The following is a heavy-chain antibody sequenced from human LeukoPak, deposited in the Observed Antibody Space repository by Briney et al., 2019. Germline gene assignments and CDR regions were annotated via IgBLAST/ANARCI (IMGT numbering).Heavy chain of an antibody. Sequence: GASVKVSCKASDYTFTSYGISWVRQAPGQGLEWMGWISPYYGNTNYAQKFQGRVAMTTDTSTTTAYMEVRSLTSDDTAVYYCARYTGSGSHFDFWGQGTLVTVSS. CDR1: DYTFTSYG. CDR3: ARYTGSGSHFDF. D-gene: IGHD3-10*01. CDR2: ISPYYGNT. V-gene: IGHV1-18*01. J-gene: IGHJ4*02.